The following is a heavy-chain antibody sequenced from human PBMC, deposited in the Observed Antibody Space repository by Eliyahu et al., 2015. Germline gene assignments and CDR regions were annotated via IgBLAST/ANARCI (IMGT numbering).Heavy chain of an antibody. J-gene: IGHJ4*02. CDR1: GXSFTXYX. V-gene: IGHV1-18*01. CDR2: IDTYSGNTDR. CDR3: ATDRRNYHNSGLSFEH. Sequence: QGQLVQSGPEVKRPGASVKVXCXXSGXSFTXYXISWVRQAPGQGPEWMGWIDTYSGNTDRKYXQRFXGRVTVTTDTSTRTAYMELRSLRSDDTAVYYCATDRRNYHNSGLSFEHWGQGTLVTVSS. D-gene: IGHD3-22*01.